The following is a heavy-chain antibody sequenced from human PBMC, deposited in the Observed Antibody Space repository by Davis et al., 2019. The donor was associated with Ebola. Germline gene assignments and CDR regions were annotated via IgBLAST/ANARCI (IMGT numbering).Heavy chain of an antibody. CDR2: INTNTGTP. V-gene: IGHV7-4-1*02. CDR1: GYAFSTYA. Sequence: ASVTVSCMTSGYAFSTYAINWVRQAPGQGLEWLGWINTNTGTPTYAQGFTGRFVFSLDTSVSTADLQISSLKAEDSGVYYCARGTGWFLVYDVFDIWGQGTMVTVSS. D-gene: IGHD6-19*01. J-gene: IGHJ3*02. CDR3: ARGTGWFLVYDVFDI.